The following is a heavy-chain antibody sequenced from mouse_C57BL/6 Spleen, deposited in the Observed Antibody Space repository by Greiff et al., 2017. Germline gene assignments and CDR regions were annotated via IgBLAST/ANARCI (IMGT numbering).Heavy chain of an antibody. J-gene: IGHJ4*01. D-gene: IGHD1-1*01. CDR1: GYTFTSYW. CDR3: ARLDYGSSYRAMDY. Sequence: QVQLQQPGAELVRPGSSVKLSCKASGYTFTSYWMDWVKQRPGQGLEWIGNIYPSDSETHYNQKFKDKATLTVDKSSSTAYMQLSSLTSEDAAVYYCARLDYGSSYRAMDYWGQGTSVTVSS. CDR2: IYPSDSET. V-gene: IGHV1-61*01.